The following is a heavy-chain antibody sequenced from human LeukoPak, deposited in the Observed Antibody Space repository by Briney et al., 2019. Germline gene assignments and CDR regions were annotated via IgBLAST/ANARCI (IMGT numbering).Heavy chain of an antibody. J-gene: IGHJ4*02. CDR1: GFTFSDYY. Sequence: GGSLRLSCAASGFTFSDYYMSWIRQAPGKGLEWVSAISGSGGSTYYADSVKGRFTISRDNSKNTLYLQMNSLRAEDTAVYYCANSNSAIDYWGQGTLVTVSS. D-gene: IGHD4-11*01. V-gene: IGHV3-23*01. CDR2: ISGSGGST. CDR3: ANSNSAIDY.